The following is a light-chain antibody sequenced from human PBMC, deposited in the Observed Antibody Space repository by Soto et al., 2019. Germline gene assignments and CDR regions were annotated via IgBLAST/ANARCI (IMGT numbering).Light chain of an antibody. Sequence: QSALTQPAFVSGSPGQSVTISCTGTSSDVGSYKLVSWYQQHPGKAPKLMISAVSKRPSGISDRFSGSKSGSTASLTSSGLQAEEEADYYCCSYAGTSTHTVFGGGTQLTVL. CDR2: AVS. CDR1: SSDVGSYKL. V-gene: IGLV2-23*02. CDR3: CSYAGTSTHTV. J-gene: IGLJ7*01.